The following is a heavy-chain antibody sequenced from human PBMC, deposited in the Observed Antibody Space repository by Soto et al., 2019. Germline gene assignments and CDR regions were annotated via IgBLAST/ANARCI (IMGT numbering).Heavy chain of an antibody. Sequence: ASVKVSCKASGYTFTNYYMHCVRQAPGQGLEWMGIINPSGGSTSYAQKFQGRVTMTRDTSTSTVYMELSSLRSEDTAMYYCATKIKSGIAAAGPYDYWGQGTLVTVSS. V-gene: IGHV1-46*03. CDR3: ATKIKSGIAAAGPYDY. CDR1: GYTFTNYY. CDR2: INPSGGST. D-gene: IGHD6-13*01. J-gene: IGHJ4*02.